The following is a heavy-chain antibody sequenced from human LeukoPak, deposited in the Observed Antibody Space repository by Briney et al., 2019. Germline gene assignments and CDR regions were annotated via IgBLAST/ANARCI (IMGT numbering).Heavy chain of an antibody. Sequence: SETLSLTCTVSGGSISSYYWSWIRQPPGKGLEWIGYIYYSGSTNYNPSLKSRVTISVDTSKNQFSLKLSSVTAADTAVYYCAREMYCYGYSAFDYWGQGTLVTVSS. J-gene: IGHJ4*02. D-gene: IGHD5-18*01. CDR1: GGSISSYY. CDR2: IYYSGST. CDR3: AREMYCYGYSAFDY. V-gene: IGHV4-59*01.